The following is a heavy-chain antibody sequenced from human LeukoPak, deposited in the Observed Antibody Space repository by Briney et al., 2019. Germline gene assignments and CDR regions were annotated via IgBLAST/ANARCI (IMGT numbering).Heavy chain of an antibody. V-gene: IGHV3-30*18. Sequence: GSLRLSCAASGFTFSSYGMHWVRQAPGKGLEWVAVISYDGSNKYYADSVKGRFTISRDNSKNTLYLQMNSLRAEDTAVYYCAKGAGGPYNWFDPWGQGTLVTVSS. CDR1: GFTFSSYG. CDR3: AKGAGGPYNWFDP. CDR2: ISYDGSNK. J-gene: IGHJ5*02. D-gene: IGHD3-10*01.